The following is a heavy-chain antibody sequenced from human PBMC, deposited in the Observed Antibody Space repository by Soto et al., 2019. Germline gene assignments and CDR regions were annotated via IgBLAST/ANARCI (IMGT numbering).Heavy chain of an antibody. J-gene: IGHJ2*01. Sequence: EVQLVESGGGLVQPGGSLRLSCAASGFTVSSNYMSWVRQAPGKGLEWVSVIYSGGSTYYADSVKGRFTISRDNSKNTLYLQMNSLRAEDTAVYYCARDRRTAGGIAAAVRDWYFDLWGRGTLVTVSS. V-gene: IGHV3-66*01. CDR1: GFTVSSNY. D-gene: IGHD6-13*01. CDR2: IYSGGST. CDR3: ARDRRTAGGIAAAVRDWYFDL.